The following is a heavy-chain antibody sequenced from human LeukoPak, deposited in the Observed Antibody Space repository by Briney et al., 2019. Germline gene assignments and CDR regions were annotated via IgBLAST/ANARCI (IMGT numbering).Heavy chain of an antibody. J-gene: IGHJ4*02. CDR2: IYPGDSDT. CDR3: ALREGY. V-gene: IGHV5-51*01. Sequence: VESLKISCEASGYNFDTFWIGWVRQMPGKGLEWMGVIYPGDSDTGFSPSFQGQVTISVDKSLRTAYLQWNSLQASDTAIYYCALREGYWGQGTLVTVSS. CDR1: GYNFDTFW.